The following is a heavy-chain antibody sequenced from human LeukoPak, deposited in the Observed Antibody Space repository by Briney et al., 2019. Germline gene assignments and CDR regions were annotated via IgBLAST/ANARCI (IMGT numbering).Heavy chain of an antibody. CDR1: GFTVSSNY. D-gene: IGHD3-3*01. Sequence: GGSLRLSCAASGFTVSSNYMSWVRQAPGKGLEWVSVIYSGGSTYYADSVKGRFTISRDNSKNTLYLQMNSLRAEDTAVYYCARDLSGRDFWSGYYSDAFDIWGQGTMVTVSS. V-gene: IGHV3-66*01. J-gene: IGHJ3*02. CDR2: IYSGGST. CDR3: ARDLSGRDFWSGYYSDAFDI.